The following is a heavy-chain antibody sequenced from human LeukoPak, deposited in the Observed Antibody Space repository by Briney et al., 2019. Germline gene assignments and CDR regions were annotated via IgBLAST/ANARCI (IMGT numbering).Heavy chain of an antibody. Sequence: GGSLRLSCAASGFTFSSYAMSWVRQAPGKGLEWVLAISGCGGSTYYADSVKGRFTISRDNSKNTLYLQMNSLRAEDTAVYYCARSYYDFWSGSASLPYFDYWGQGTLVTVSS. V-gene: IGHV3-23*01. CDR3: ARSYYDFWSGSASLPYFDY. D-gene: IGHD3-3*01. CDR2: ISGCGGST. CDR1: GFTFSSYA. J-gene: IGHJ4*02.